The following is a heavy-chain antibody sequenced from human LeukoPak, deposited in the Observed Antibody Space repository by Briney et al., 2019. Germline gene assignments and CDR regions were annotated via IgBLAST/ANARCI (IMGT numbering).Heavy chain of an antibody. Sequence: ASVKVSCKASGYTFTSYDINWVRQATGQGLEWMGWMNPNSGNTGYAQKFQGRVTTTRNTSISTAYMELSSLRSEDTAVYYCARIVTGDRKPPRRYYYYYMDVWGKGTTVTVSS. J-gene: IGHJ6*03. CDR1: GYTFTSYD. CDR3: ARIVTGDRKPPRRYYYYYMDV. V-gene: IGHV1-8*01. D-gene: IGHD4-17*01. CDR2: MNPNSGNT.